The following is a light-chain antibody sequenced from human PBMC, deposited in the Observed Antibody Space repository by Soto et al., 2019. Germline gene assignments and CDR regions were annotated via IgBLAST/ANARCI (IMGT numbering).Light chain of an antibody. J-gene: IGLJ2*01. CDR2: DNN. Sequence: QSVLTQPPSVSAAPGQHVTISCSGSSSNIGVNYVSWYQHLPGTAPKLLIYDNNQRPSGIPDRFSGSKSGTSATLGITGLLTGDEADYYCATWDSSLSVGVFGGGTKVTVL. CDR3: ATWDSSLSVGV. V-gene: IGLV1-51*01. CDR1: SSNIGVNY.